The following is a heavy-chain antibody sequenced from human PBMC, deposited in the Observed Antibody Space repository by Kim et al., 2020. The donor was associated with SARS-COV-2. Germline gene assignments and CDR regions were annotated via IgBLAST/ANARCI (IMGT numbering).Heavy chain of an antibody. D-gene: IGHD6-13*01. Sequence: ASVKVSCKASGYTFTSYGISWVRQAPGQGLEWMGWISAYNGNTNYAQKLQGRVTMTTDTSTSTAYMELRSLRSDDTVVYYCARDLNRKPIAAAGTVWYFDLWGRGTLVTVSS. CDR3: ARDLNRKPIAAAGTVWYFDL. CDR1: GYTFTSYG. V-gene: IGHV1-18*01. CDR2: ISAYNGNT. J-gene: IGHJ2*01.